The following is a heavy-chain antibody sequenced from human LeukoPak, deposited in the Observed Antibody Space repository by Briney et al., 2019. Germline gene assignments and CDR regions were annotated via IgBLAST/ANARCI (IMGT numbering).Heavy chain of an antibody. CDR3: ARGISRSSSTY. D-gene: IGHD6-13*01. J-gene: IGHJ4*02. CDR1: GFTFSSYA. Sequence: GSLRLSCAASGFTFSSYAMHWVRQAPGKGLEWVAVISYDGSNKYYADSVKGRFTISRDNAKNSLYLQMNSLRAEDTAVYYCARGISRSSSTYWGQGTLVTVSS. V-gene: IGHV3-30-3*01. CDR2: ISYDGSNK.